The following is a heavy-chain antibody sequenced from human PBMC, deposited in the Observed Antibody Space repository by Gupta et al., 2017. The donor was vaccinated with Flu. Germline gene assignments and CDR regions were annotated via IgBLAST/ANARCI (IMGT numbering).Heavy chain of an antibody. V-gene: IGHV4-39*02. CDR3: ARLLQTAAASA. Sequence: QLVLQESGPGLVRPSETLSLMCTVSGDSIRTSDYYWGWLRRPPGQGLEWIGTIYYDGTAYYNPSLKSRVTMSIDTSKNHFSLTLRSVTAADTAVFYCARLLQTAAASAWGRGTLVTVSS. CDR1: GDSIRTSDYY. D-gene: IGHD6-13*01. J-gene: IGHJ4*02. CDR2: IYYDGTA.